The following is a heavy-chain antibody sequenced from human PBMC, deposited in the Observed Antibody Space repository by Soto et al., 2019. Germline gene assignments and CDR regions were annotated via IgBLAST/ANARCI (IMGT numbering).Heavy chain of an antibody. CDR1: GYTFTGYY. J-gene: IGHJ5*02. CDR2: INPNSGGT. D-gene: IGHD1-1*01. CDR3: ARGGLTTGTTDGWFDP. V-gene: IGHV1-2*04. Sequence: ASVKVSCKASGYTFTGYYMHWVRQAPGQGLEWMGWINPNSGGTNYAQKFQGWVTMTRDTSISTAYMELSRLRSDDTAVYYCARGGLTTGTTDGWFDPWGQGTLVTVS.